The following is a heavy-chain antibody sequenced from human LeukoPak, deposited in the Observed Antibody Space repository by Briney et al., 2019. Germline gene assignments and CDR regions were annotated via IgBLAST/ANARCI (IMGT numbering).Heavy chain of an antibody. CDR1: GGSFSGYY. CDR2: INHSGST. Sequence: PSETLSLTCAVYGGSFSGYYWSWIRQPPGKGLEWIGEINHSGSTNYNPSLKSRVTISVDKSKNQFSLKLSSVTAADTAVYYCARAWPRTAPDDAFDIWGQGTMVTVSS. CDR3: ARAWPRTAPDDAFDI. J-gene: IGHJ3*02. V-gene: IGHV4-34*01. D-gene: IGHD1-14*01.